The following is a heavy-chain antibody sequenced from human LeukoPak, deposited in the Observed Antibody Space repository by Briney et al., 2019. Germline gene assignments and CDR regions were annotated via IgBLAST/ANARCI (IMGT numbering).Heavy chain of an antibody. J-gene: IGHJ4*02. V-gene: IGHV3-30*18. D-gene: IGHD3-16*01. CDR1: GFTFSSYG. CDR2: ISYDGSNK. Sequence: GRSLRLSCAASGFTFSSYGMHWVRQAPGKGLEWVAVISYDGSNKYYADSVKGRFTISRDNSKNTLYLQMNSLRAEDTAVYYCAKDHLHDTGGGLFDYWGQGTLVTVSS. CDR3: AKDHLHDTGGGLFDY.